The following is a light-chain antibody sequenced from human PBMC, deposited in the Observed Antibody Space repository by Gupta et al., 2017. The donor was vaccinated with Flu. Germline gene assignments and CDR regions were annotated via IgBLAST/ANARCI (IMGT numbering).Light chain of an antibody. V-gene: IGKV1-39*01. CDR3: QQTYISPCT. CDR1: QSIDES. CDR2: HAS. J-gene: IGKJ5*01. Sequence: GDRATITCRATQSIDESLNWYQQRPGQSPTPLIYHASTLGSGVPSRFSGSGSGTDFTLSINDLQPEDFATYHCQQTYISPCTFGQGTRLEI.